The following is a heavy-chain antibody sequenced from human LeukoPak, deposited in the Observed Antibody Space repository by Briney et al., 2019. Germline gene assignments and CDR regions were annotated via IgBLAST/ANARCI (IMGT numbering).Heavy chain of an antibody. CDR3: ARETPQIYMTNGPNFGMDV. CDR1: GFTFISYP. V-gene: IGHV3-30-3*01. D-gene: IGHD4-23*01. CDR2: IYYDGSNK. J-gene: IGHJ6*02. Sequence: GGSLKLSWPASGFTFISYPIHWVRQAQAKGLEWVAVIYYDGSNKYYADSVKGRFTISRDNSKNTLYLQMNSLRAEDTAVYYCARETPQIYMTNGPNFGMDVWGQGTTVTVSS.